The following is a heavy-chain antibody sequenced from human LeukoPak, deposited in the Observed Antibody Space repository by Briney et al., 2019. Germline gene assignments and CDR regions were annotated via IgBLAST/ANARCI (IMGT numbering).Heavy chain of an antibody. Sequence: GGSLRLSCAASGFTFSSYAMSWVRQAPGKGLEWVSAISGSGGSTEYADSVKGRFTISRDNSKKTLYLQMNSLRAEDTAVYYCAKDLAVTDTSYFDYWGQGTLVTVSS. CDR3: AKDLAVTDTSYFDY. CDR2: ISGSGGST. J-gene: IGHJ4*02. V-gene: IGHV3-23*01. CDR1: GFTFSSYA. D-gene: IGHD6-19*01.